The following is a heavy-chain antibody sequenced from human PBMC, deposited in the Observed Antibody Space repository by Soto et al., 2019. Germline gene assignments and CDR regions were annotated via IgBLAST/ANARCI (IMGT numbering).Heavy chain of an antibody. CDR3: ARVAAYCGGDCYPDY. Sequence: QVQLVQSGAEVKKPGSSVKVSCKASGGTFSSYAISWVRQAPGQGLEWMGGIIPIFGTANYAQKFQGRVTITADDSTSTGYVGLSSLRSEDTAVYYCARVAAYCGGDCYPDYWGQGTLVTVSS. CDR2: IIPIFGTA. D-gene: IGHD2-21*02. V-gene: IGHV1-69*12. CDR1: GGTFSSYA. J-gene: IGHJ4*02.